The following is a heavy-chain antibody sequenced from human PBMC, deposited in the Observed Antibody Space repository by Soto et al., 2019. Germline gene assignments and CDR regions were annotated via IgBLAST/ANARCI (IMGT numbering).Heavy chain of an antibody. CDR1: GSGYTFSNSNTYY. V-gene: IGHV1-46*03. CDR2: VNPSGDKT. CDR3: ARGTATD. D-gene: IGHD1-1*01. Sequence: QVHLVQSGAEVKKPGASVRLSCKASGSGYTFSNSNTYYVHWVRQVSGLGLEWMGIVNPSGDKTRYAQKFQGRVTMTRETSTNTVYMDLNSLTSADSALYFGARGTATDRGQGTLVTVSS. J-gene: IGHJ4*02.